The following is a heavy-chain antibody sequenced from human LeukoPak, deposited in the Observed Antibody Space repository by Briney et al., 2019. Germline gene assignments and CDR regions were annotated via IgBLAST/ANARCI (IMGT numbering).Heavy chain of an antibody. CDR2: ISLNSGSI. V-gene: IGHV3-9*01. J-gene: IGHJ4*02. Sequence: GRSLRVSCAAPGFTFDDYVMRWGRQAPGKGLEWGSGISLNSGSIDYADSVRGRLTLSRDNDKNSLYLQMNSLRAEDTALYYCAKDLKPYYDSSGIDYWAQGTRVTVSS. CDR3: AKDLKPYYDSSGIDY. D-gene: IGHD3-22*01. CDR1: GFTFDDYV.